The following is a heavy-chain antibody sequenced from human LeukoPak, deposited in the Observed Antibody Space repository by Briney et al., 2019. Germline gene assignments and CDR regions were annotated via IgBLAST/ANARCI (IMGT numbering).Heavy chain of an antibody. J-gene: IGHJ3*01. D-gene: IGHD4-17*01. CDR1: GGSFSSHY. CDR2: ISYIGST. Sequence: PSETLSFTCTVSGGSFSSHYWSWIRQPPGKGLEWIGYISYIGSTNYNPSLKSRVTISVDTSKNQFPLKLSSVTAADAAVYFCARDPTTVTKGLDLWGQGTMVTVSS. V-gene: IGHV4-59*11. CDR3: ARDPTTVTKGLDL.